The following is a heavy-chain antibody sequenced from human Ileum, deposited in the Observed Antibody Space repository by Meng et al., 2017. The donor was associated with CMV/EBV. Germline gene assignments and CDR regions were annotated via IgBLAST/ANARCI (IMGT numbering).Heavy chain of an antibody. CDR1: AGSISNDY. V-gene: IGHV4-4*07. Sequence: LLQGSGPGMVKTSEPLSLTCYVAAGSISNDYWSWIRQPAGKGLEWIAHIYTRGLTKDNPSLKSRVTMSVDTSRNPFSLKLTSVTVAYTAVYYCSRNYGSGNWNFFHYWGQGTLVTVSS. CDR2: IYTRGLT. J-gene: IGHJ4*02. CDR3: SRNYGSGNWNFFHY. D-gene: IGHD3-10*01.